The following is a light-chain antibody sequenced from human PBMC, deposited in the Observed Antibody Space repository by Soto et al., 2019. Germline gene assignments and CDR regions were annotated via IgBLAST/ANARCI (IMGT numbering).Light chain of an antibody. CDR3: AAWDDILNGYV. CDR1: SFHIESNT. J-gene: IGLJ1*01. Sequence: QSVLTQPPSASGTPGQRVTISCSGSSFHIESNTVTWYQQLPGTAPKLVIYSNYDRPSGVPDRFSGSTSGTSASLVIRGLQSEDEADYYCAAWDDILNGYVFGGGTKVTVL. V-gene: IGLV1-44*01. CDR2: SNY.